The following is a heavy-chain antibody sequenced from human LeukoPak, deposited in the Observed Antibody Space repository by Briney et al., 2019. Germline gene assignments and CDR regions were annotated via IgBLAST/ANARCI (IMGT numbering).Heavy chain of an antibody. Sequence: GGSLRLSCAASGFTFSSYAMHWVRQAPGKGLEWVAVISYDGSSKYYADSVKGRFTISRDNSKNTLYLQMNSLRAEDTAVYYCARAQWLVQDAFDIWGQGTMVTVSS. CDR1: GFTFSSYA. J-gene: IGHJ3*02. CDR3: ARAQWLVQDAFDI. V-gene: IGHV3-30-3*01. D-gene: IGHD6-19*01. CDR2: ISYDGSSK.